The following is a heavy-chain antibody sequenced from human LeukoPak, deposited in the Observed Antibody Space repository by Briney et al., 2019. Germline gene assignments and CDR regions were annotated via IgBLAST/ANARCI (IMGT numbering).Heavy chain of an antibody. CDR1: GLTVSSNY. J-gene: IGHJ4*02. CDR2: LYSDGST. CDR3: ARSREHKYEVDY. D-gene: IGHD1/OR15-1a*01. Sequence: GGSLRLSCAASGLTVSSNYMSWVRQAPGKGLEWVSVLYSDGSTYYADSVKGRFTISRDSSENTLYLQMNSLRAEDTAVYYCARSREHKYEVDYWGQGTLVTVSS. V-gene: IGHV3-53*01.